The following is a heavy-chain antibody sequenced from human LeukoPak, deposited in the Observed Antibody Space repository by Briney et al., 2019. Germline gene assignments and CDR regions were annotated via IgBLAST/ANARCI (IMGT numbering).Heavy chain of an antibody. CDR1: GFTFSTYG. D-gene: IGHD6-13*01. J-gene: IGHJ4*02. CDR3: AKDLGPYSSSWPADY. V-gene: IGHV3-30*18. Sequence: GRSLRLSCAASGFTFSTYGIHWVRQAPGKGLEWVALISHGGSNEYYADSVKGRFIISRDNSKNTLYLQMNSLRAEDTAVYYCAKDLGPYSSSWPADYWGQGTLVTVSS. CDR2: ISHGGSNE.